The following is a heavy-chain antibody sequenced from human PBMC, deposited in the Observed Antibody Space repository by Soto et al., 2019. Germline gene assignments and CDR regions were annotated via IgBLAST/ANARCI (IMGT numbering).Heavy chain of an antibody. V-gene: IGHV1-3*01. J-gene: IGHJ5*02. D-gene: IGHD2-15*01. CDR1: GYTFTKYA. Sequence: QVQLVQSGTEVKKPGASVKVSCKASGYTFTKYAMHWVRQVPGQRLEWMGWINGGNGNTEYSQKFEGGVTITRDTLASTAYMELSSLRSEDTAVYYCARGEGYCSGGRCYRWFDPWGQGTLVTVSS. CDR2: INGGNGNT. CDR3: ARGEGYCSGGRCYRWFDP.